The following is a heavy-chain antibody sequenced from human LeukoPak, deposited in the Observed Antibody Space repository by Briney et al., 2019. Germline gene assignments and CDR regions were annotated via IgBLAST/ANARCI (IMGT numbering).Heavy chain of an antibody. V-gene: IGHV3-30-3*01. CDR1: GFTFSSYA. CDR3: ARDRSAYSGYDFDAFDI. D-gene: IGHD5-12*01. Sequence: PGGPLRLSCAASGFTFSSYAMHWVRQAPGKGLEWVAVISYDGSNKYYADSVKGRFTISRDNSKNTLYLQMNSLRAEDTAVYYCARDRSAYSGYDFDAFDIWGQGTMVTVSS. CDR2: ISYDGSNK. J-gene: IGHJ3*02.